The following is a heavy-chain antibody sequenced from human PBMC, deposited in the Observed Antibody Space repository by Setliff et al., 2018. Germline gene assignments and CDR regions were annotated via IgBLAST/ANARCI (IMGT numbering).Heavy chain of an antibody. D-gene: IGHD3-10*01. Sequence: PSETLSLTCSVSGDSISRGTHYWSWIRQPPGKGLEWIGYIHHSGDTYYSPSLERRLTMSVDTSRNQFSLKLTSVTVADTAVYFCASELMYFGEHFPEDWGQGTLVTVSS. CDR3: ASELMYFGEHFPED. V-gene: IGHV4-30-4*08. CDR2: IHHSGDT. CDR1: GDSISRGTHY. J-gene: IGHJ4*02.